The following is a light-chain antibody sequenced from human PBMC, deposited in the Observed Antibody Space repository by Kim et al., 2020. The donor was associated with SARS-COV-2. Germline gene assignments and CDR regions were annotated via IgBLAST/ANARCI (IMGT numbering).Light chain of an antibody. CDR1: SSNIGAGYD. CDR2: GNS. V-gene: IGLV1-40*01. CDR3: QSYDSSLSAYV. J-gene: IGLJ1*01. Sequence: RVTSSCTGSSSNIGAGYDVHWYQQLPGTAPKLLIYGNSNRPSGVPDRFSGSKSGTSASLAITGLQAEDEADYYCQSYDSSLSAYVFGTGTKVTVL.